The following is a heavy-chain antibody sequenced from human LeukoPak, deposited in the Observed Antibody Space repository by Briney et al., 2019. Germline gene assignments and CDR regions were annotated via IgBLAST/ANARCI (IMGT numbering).Heavy chain of an antibody. J-gene: IGHJ4*02. D-gene: IGHD3-16*01. V-gene: IGHV3-74*01. Sequence: AGGSQRLSCAASGFTFSTSWMHWVRQAPGKGLVWVSRTNSDGSSTSYADSVKGRFTISRDNAKNTLYLQMNSLRAEDTAVYYCARALGGPLDYWGQGTLVTVSS. CDR3: ARALGGPLDY. CDR1: GFTFSTSW. CDR2: TNSDGSST.